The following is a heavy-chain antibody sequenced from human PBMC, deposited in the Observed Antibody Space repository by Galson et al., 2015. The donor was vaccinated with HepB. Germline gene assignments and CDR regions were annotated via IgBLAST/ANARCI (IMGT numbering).Heavy chain of an antibody. D-gene: IGHD3-10*01. J-gene: IGHJ4*02. V-gene: IGHV2-70*04. Sequence: PALVKPTQTLTLTCTFSGFSLSTSGMRVSWIRQPPGKALEWLARIDWDDDKFYSTSLKTRLTISKDTSKNQVVLTMTNMDPVDTATYYCARPPDYYGSGSYYELGGDYFDYWGQGTLVTVSS. CDR2: IDWDDDK. CDR1: GFSLSTSGMR. CDR3: ARPPDYYGSGSYYELGGDYFDY.